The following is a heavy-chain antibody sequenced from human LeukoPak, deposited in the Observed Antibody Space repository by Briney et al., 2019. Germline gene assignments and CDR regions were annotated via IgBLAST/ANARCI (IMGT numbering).Heavy chain of an antibody. V-gene: IGHV4-34*01. CDR3: ARHFRGVIISPYNWFDP. CDR1: GGSFSGYY. CDR2: INHSGST. Sequence: SETLSLTCAVYGGSFSGYYWSWVRQPPGKGLEWVGEINHSGSTNYNPSLKSRVTISVDTSKNQFSLKLSSVTAADTAVYYCARHFRGVIISPYNWFDPWGQGTLVTVSS. D-gene: IGHD3-10*01. J-gene: IGHJ5*02.